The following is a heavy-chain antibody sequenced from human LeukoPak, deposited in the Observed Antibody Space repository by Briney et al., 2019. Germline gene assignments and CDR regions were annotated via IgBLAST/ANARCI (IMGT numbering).Heavy chain of an antibody. CDR2: TKQDGREK. J-gene: IGHJ4*02. Sequence: PGGSLRLSCAASGFTFSTYLMTWVRQAPGKGLEWVANTKQDGREKYYVDSVKGRFTISRDNTKNSLYLQMNSLRAEDTAVYYCASERPSSSWYDYWGQGTLVTVSS. V-gene: IGHV3-7*01. CDR1: GFTFSTYL. D-gene: IGHD6-13*01. CDR3: ASERPSSSWYDY.